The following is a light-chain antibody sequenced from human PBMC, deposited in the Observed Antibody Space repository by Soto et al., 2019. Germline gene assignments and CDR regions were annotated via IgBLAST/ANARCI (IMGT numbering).Light chain of an antibody. V-gene: IGLV2-8*01. J-gene: IGLJ2*01. Sequence: QSALTQPPSASGSPGQSVTISCTGTSSDVGGYNYVSWYQQHPGKAPKLMIYEVSKRPSGVPDRFSGSKSGNTASLTVSVLQAEDEADSYCSSYAGSNNLVVFGGGTKLTVL. CDR2: EVS. CDR1: SSDVGGYNY. CDR3: SSYAGSNNLVV.